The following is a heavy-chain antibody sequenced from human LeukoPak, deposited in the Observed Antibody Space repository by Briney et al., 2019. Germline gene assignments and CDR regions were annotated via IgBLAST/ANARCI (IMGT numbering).Heavy chain of an antibody. V-gene: IGHV4-30-4*01. CDR1: GGSISSGDYY. CDR2: IYYSGST. D-gene: IGHD6-13*01. Sequence: SETLSLTCTVSGGSISSGDYYWSWIRQPPGKGLEWIGYIYYSGSTYYNPSLKSRVTISVDTSKNQFSLKLSSVTAADTAVYYCARSRKAAAQPIGSWGQGTLVTVSS. CDR3: ARSRKAAAQPIGS. J-gene: IGHJ5*01.